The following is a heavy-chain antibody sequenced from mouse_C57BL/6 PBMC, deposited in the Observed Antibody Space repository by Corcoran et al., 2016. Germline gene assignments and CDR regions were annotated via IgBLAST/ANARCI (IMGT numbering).Heavy chain of an antibody. Sequence: EVQLQQSGPELVKPGASVKISCKASGYTFTDYYMNWVKQSHGKSLEWIGDINPNNGGTSYNQKFKGKATLTVDKSSSTAYMELRSLTSEDSAGYYCARREGYDGPFDVWGTGTTVTVSS. CDR3: ARREGYDGPFDV. CDR2: INPNNGGT. D-gene: IGHD2-2*01. CDR1: GYTFTDYY. J-gene: IGHJ1*03. V-gene: IGHV1-26*01.